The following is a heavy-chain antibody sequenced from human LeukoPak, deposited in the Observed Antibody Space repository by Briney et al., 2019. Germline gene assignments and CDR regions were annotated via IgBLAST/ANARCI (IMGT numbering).Heavy chain of an antibody. Sequence: GGSLRLSCAASGFTFSSYSMNWVRQAPGKGLEWVSSISSSSSYIYYADSVKGRFTISRDNAKNSLYLQMNSLRAEDTAVYYCARVFGGYYYYMDVWGKGTAVTVSS. V-gene: IGHV3-21*01. CDR1: GFTFSSYS. D-gene: IGHD4-23*01. CDR2: ISSSSSYI. CDR3: ARVFGGYYYYMDV. J-gene: IGHJ6*03.